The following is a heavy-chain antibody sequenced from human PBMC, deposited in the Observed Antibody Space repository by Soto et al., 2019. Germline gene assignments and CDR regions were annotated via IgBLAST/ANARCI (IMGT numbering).Heavy chain of an antibody. V-gene: IGHV3-30-3*01. CDR1: GFTFSSYA. Sequence: PGGSLRLSCAASGFTFSSYAMHWVRQAPGKGLEWVAVISYDGSNKYYADSVKGRFTISRDNSKNTLYLQMNSLRAEDTAVYYCAKDRQITGTTTLSNWFDPWGQGTLFTVSS. D-gene: IGHD1-7*01. J-gene: IGHJ5*02. CDR2: ISYDGSNK. CDR3: AKDRQITGTTTLSNWFDP.